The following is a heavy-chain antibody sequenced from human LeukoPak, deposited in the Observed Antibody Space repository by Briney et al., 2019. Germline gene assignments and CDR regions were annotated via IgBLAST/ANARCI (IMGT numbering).Heavy chain of an antibody. J-gene: IGHJ6*02. CDR3: AKAITMVRGVISSSLTTDDGMDV. CDR2: TSYDGSNK. Sequence: GRSLRLSCAASGFTFSSYGMHWVRQAPGKGLEWVAVTSYDGSNKYYADSVKGRFTISRDNSKNTLYLQMNSLRAEDTAVYYCAKAITMVRGVISSSLTTDDGMDVWGQGTTVTVSS. D-gene: IGHD3-10*01. V-gene: IGHV3-30*18. CDR1: GFTFSSYG.